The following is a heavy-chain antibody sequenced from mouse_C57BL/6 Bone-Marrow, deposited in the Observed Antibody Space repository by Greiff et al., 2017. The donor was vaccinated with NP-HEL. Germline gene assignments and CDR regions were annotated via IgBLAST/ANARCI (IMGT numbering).Heavy chain of an antibody. CDR2: IYPRSGNT. D-gene: IGHD4-1*01. CDR3: ARRVNWDAWFAY. Sequence: QVHVKQSGAELARPGASVKLSCKASGYTFTSYGISWVKQRTGQGLEWIGEIYPRSGNTYYNEKFKGKATLTADKSSSTAYMELRSLTSEDSAVDFCARRVNWDAWFAYWGQGTLVTVSA. J-gene: IGHJ3*01. V-gene: IGHV1-81*01. CDR1: GYTFTSYG.